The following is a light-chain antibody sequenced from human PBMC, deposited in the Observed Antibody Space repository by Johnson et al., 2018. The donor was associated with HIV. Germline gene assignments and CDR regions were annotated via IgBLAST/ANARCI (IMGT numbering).Light chain of an antibody. CDR1: SSNIGNNY. CDR2: DNN. CDR3: GTWDSSLSARYV. Sequence: SVLTQPPSVSAAPGQKVTNSCSGSSSNIGNNYVSWYQQLPGTAPKLLIYDNNKRPSGIPDRFSGSKSGTSATLGITGLQTGDEADYYCGTWDSSLSARYVFGTGTKVTVL. J-gene: IGLJ1*01. V-gene: IGLV1-51*01.